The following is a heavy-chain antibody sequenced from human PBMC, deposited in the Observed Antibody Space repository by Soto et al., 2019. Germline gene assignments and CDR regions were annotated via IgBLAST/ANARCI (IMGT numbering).Heavy chain of an antibody. J-gene: IGHJ4*02. CDR3: ARYQKGPFDY. CDR2: IYYTRST. D-gene: IGHD2-2*01. Sequence: SETLSLTCTVSGGSISSGDYYWSWIRQPPGKGLEWIGYIYYTRSTYYNPSLKSRLTISVDTSKNQFSLKLTSVTAADTAVYFCARYQKGPFDYWGQGTLVTVSS. V-gene: IGHV4-30-4*01. CDR1: GGSISSGDYY.